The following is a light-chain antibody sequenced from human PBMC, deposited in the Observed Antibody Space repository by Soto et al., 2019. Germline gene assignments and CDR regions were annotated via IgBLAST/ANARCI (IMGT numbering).Light chain of an antibody. CDR1: QNVGDW. CDR2: DVS. CDR3: QRYNSYSRT. Sequence: DIQMTQSPSTLSASIGDRVTITCRASQNVGDWLAWYQQKPGKAPKFLIYDVSILESGVPSRFSGSGSGTEFTLTITSLQPDDFATYYCQRYNSYSRTFGQGTKVEI. V-gene: IGKV1-5*01. J-gene: IGKJ1*01.